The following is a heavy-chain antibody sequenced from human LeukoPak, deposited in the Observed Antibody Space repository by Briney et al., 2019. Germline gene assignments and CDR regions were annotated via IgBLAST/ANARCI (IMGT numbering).Heavy chain of an antibody. CDR3: ARGLVVGTGRLDP. D-gene: IGHD3-22*01. V-gene: IGHV4-59*01. J-gene: IGHJ5*02. Sequence: SETLSLTCTVSGGSMTNYYWSWIRQTPGKGLEWIGYIFYTGNTNYSPSLKSRLTISVDTSKNQFSLNLSSVTTADTGVYFCARGLVVGTGRLDPWGQGTLAIVSS. CDR1: GGSMTNYY. CDR2: IFYTGNT.